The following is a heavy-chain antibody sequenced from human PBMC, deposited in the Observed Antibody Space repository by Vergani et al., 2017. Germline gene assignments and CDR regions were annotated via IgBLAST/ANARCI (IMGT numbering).Heavy chain of an antibody. CDR3: ARVVAVAGQYYYYYMDV. D-gene: IGHD6-19*01. Sequence: QVQLVQSGAEVQKPGASVKVSCKASGYTFTGYYMHWARQAPGQGLEWMGWINPNSGGTNYAQKFQGRVTMTRDTSISTAYMELSRLRSDDTAVYYCARVVAVAGQYYYYYMDVWGKGTTVTVSS. CDR2: INPNSGGT. CDR1: GYTFTGYY. J-gene: IGHJ6*03. V-gene: IGHV1-2*02.